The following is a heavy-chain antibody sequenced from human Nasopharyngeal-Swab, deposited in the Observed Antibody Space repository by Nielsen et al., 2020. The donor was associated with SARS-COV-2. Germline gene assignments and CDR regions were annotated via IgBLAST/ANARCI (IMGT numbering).Heavy chain of an antibody. V-gene: IGHV4-4*02. J-gene: IGHJ4*02. CDR1: GGSISSSNW. Sequence: SETLSLTCAVSGGSISSSNWWTWVRQPPGKGLQWIGEIYHSGSTNYNPSLKSRVTISVDKSKDQFSLRLSSMTAADTAVYYCARRTRISYASQLDYWGQGTLVTVSS. CDR2: IYHSGST. CDR3: ARRTRISYASQLDY. D-gene: IGHD2-2*01.